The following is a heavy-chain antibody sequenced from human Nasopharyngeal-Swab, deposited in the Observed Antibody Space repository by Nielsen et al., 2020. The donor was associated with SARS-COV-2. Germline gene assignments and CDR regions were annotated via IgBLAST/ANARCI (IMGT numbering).Heavy chain of an antibody. J-gene: IGHJ5*02. CDR2: INHSGST. CDR3: AREAGLLVQGVSVGGWFDP. Sequence: RQAPGKGLEWIGEINHSGSTNYNPSLKSRVTISVDTSKNQFSLKLSSVTAADTAVYYCAREAGLLVQGVSVGGWFDPWGQGTLVTVS. D-gene: IGHD3-10*01. V-gene: IGHV4-34*01.